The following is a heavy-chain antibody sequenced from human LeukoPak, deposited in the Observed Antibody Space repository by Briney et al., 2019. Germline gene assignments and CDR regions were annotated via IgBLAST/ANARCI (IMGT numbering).Heavy chain of an antibody. Sequence: SETLSLTCTVSGGSISSSSYYWGWIRQPPGKGLEGMGSIYYSGSTYYNPSLKSRVTISVDTSKNQFSLKLSSVTAADTAVYYCARQTLYGSGESWFDPWGQGTLVTVSS. CDR2: IYYSGST. CDR3: ARQTLYGSGESWFDP. CDR1: GGSISSSSYY. V-gene: IGHV4-39*01. J-gene: IGHJ5*02. D-gene: IGHD3-10*01.